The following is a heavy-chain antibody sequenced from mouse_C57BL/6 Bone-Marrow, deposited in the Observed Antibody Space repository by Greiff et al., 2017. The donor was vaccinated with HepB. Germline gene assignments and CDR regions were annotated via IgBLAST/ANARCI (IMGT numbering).Heavy chain of an antibody. CDR1: GYTFTSYW. D-gene: IGHD2-2*01. V-gene: IGHV1-64*01. J-gene: IGHJ4*01. Sequence: QVQLQQPGAELVKPGASVKLSCKASGYTFTSYWMHWVKQRPGQGLEWIGMIHPNSGSTNYNEKFKSKATLTVDKSSSTAYMQLSSLTSEDSAVYYCGSPYGYDGAMDCWGQGTSVTVSS. CDR3: GSPYGYDGAMDC. CDR2: IHPNSGST.